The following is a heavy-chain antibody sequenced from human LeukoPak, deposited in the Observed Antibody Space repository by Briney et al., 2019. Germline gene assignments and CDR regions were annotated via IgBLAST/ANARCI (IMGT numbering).Heavy chain of an antibody. CDR3: AKVYGYSYGNYYYYGMDV. V-gene: IGHV3-43*02. CDR1: GFTFDDYA. Sequence: PGGSLRLSCAASGFTFDDYAMHWVRQAPGKGLEWVSLISGDGGSTYYADSVKGRFTISRDNSKNSLYLQMNSLRTEDTALYYCAKVYGYSYGNYYYYGMDVWGQGTTVTVSS. D-gene: IGHD5-18*01. CDR2: ISGDGGST. J-gene: IGHJ6*02.